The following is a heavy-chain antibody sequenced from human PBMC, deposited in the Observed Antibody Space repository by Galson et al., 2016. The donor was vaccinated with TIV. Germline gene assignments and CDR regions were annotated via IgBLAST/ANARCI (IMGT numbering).Heavy chain of an antibody. V-gene: IGHV1-69*13. CDR3: AKDRNTAFDTHYSYYGVDV. J-gene: IGHJ6*02. Sequence: SVKVSCKASGGTFGSYVIKWVRQAPGQGLEWMGEIIPMFGTANYAQKFQGRVTITADESTSTAYMELSSLRSEDTAVYYCAKDRNTAFDTHYSYYGVDVWGQGTTVIVSS. CDR2: IIPMFGTA. D-gene: IGHD5-18*01. CDR1: GGTFGSYV.